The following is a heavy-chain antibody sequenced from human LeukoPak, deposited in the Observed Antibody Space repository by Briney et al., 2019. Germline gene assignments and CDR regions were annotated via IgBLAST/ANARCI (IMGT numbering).Heavy chain of an antibody. V-gene: IGHV3-23*01. D-gene: IGHD6-19*01. Sequence: PGGSLRLSCAASGFTFTSYAMSWVRQAPGKGLEWVSGGSRSGSSTKYADNVKGRFIISGDNPKNTLYLQMNSLRAEDTAVYYCARSSSGWYSFVCWLQGTMVSDS. CDR3: ARSSSGWYSFVC. J-gene: IGHJ4*02. CDR2: GSRSGSST. CDR1: GFTFTSYA.